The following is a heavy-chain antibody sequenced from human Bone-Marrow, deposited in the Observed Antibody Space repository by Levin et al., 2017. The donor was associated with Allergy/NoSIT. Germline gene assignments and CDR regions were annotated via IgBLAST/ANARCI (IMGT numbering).Heavy chain of an antibody. D-gene: IGHD3-16*01. V-gene: IGHV3-30-3*01. CDR1: GFTFSSYA. CDR2: ISYDGSNK. CDR3: ARDRRRGGIRASLGLYYYYGMDV. Sequence: GESLKISCAASGFTFSSYAMHWVRQAPGKGLEWVAVISYDGSNKYYADSVKGRFTISRDNSKNTLYLQMNSLRAEDTAVYYCARDRRRGGIRASLGLYYYYGMDVWGQGTTVTVSS. J-gene: IGHJ6*02.